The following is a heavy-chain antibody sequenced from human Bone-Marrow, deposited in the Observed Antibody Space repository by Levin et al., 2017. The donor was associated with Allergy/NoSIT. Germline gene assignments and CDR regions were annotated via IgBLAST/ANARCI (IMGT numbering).Heavy chain of an antibody. V-gene: IGHV4-59*01. D-gene: IGHD6-13*01. Sequence: KPSETLSLTCTVSGGSINNYYWSWIRQPPGKGLEWIGYVYSSGSTNYNPSLQSRVIISVDTSKNQFSLKLNSVTAADTAVYYCARDWYSSRERWAFDIWGQGTMVTVSS. J-gene: IGHJ3*02. CDR2: VYSSGST. CDR3: ARDWYSSRERWAFDI. CDR1: GGSINNYY.